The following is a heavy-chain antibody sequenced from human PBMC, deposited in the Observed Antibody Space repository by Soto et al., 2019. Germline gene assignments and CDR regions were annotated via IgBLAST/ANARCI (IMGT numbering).Heavy chain of an antibody. D-gene: IGHD2-15*01. CDR2: IIPIFGTA. CDR3: ARDKGSLVVVVAAPYYYYGMDV. V-gene: IGHV1-69*01. Sequence: QVQLVQSGAEVKKPGSSVKVSCKASGGTFSSYAISWVRQAPGQGLEWMGGIIPIFGTANYAQKFQGRVTITADESTSTAYMELSRLRSEDTAVYYCARDKGSLVVVVAAPYYYYGMDVWGQGTTVTVSS. J-gene: IGHJ6*02. CDR1: GGTFSSYA.